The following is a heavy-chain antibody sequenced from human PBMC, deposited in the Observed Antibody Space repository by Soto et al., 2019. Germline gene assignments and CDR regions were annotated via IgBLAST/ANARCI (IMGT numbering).Heavy chain of an antibody. V-gene: IGHV3-21*06. J-gene: IGHJ6*02. CDR3: ARDSDCHSTSCFFPPHV. D-gene: IGHD2-2*01. CDR2: ISGGGSYI. CDR1: GFTFSDEN. Sequence: GGSLRLSCLASGFTFSDENMSWVRQVPGKGLEWVSGISGGGSYIFYADSVQGRFSISRDNAKNSLFLEMNSLRVEDTAVYYCARDSDCHSTSCFFPPHVWGQGTTVTVSS.